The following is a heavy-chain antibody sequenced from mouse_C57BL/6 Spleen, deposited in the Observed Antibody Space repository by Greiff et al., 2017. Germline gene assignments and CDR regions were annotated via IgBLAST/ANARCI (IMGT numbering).Heavy chain of an antibody. Sequence: VQLQQSGAELVRPGASVTLSCKASGYTFTDYEMHWVKQTPVHGLEWIGAIDPETGGTAYNQKFKGKAILTADKSSSTAYMELRSLTSEDSAVYYCTSLKAYYSNYGFAYWGQGTLVTVSA. CDR3: TSLKAYYSNYGFAY. CDR1: GYTFTDYE. D-gene: IGHD2-5*01. J-gene: IGHJ3*01. CDR2: IDPETGGT. V-gene: IGHV1-15*01.